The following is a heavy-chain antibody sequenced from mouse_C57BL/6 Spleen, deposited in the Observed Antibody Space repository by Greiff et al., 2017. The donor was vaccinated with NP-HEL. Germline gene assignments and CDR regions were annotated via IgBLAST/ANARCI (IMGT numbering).Heavy chain of an antibody. CDR3: ARGEILRRDPFAY. J-gene: IGHJ3*01. CDR2: INPSSGYT. Sequence: QVQLQQSGAELAKPGASVKLSCKASGYTFTSYWMHWVKQRPGQGLEWIGYINPSSGYTKYNQKFKDKATLTADKSSSTAYMQLSSLTYEDSAVYYCARGEILRRDPFAYWGQGTLVTVSA. V-gene: IGHV1-7*01. D-gene: IGHD2-12*01. CDR1: GYTFTSYW.